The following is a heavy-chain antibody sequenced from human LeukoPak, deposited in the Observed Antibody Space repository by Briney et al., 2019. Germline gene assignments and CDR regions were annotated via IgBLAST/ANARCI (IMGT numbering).Heavy chain of an antibody. CDR2: IRSKTYAGIT. J-gene: IGHJ3*02. V-gene: IGHV3-49*04. Sequence: GGSLRLSCAASGFTFSSYEMNWVRQAPGKGLEWVGFIRSKTYAGITQYAASVKGRFTISRDDSKNIAYLQMNSLKAEDTAVYYCAREVQTQYYYDSDGDAFDIWGQGTMVTVSS. D-gene: IGHD3-22*01. CDR3: AREVQTQYYYDSDGDAFDI. CDR1: GFTFSSYE.